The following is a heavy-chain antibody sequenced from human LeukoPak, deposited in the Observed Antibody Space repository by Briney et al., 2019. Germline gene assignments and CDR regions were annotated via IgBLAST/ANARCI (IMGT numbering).Heavy chain of an antibody. D-gene: IGHD1-26*01. V-gene: IGHV3-7*01. CDR2: IKQDGSEK. J-gene: IGHJ4*02. CDR1: GFTFSNAW. CDR3: AVQGASDY. Sequence: PGGSLRLSCAASGFTFSNAWMSWVRQAPGKGLEWVANIKQDGSEKYHVDSVKGRFTISRDNAKNSLYLQMNSLRVEDTAVYYCAVQGASDYWGQGTLVTVSS.